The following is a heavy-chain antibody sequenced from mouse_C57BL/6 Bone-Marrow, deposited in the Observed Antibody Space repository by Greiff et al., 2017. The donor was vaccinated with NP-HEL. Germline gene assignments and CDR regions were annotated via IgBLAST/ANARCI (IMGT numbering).Heavy chain of an antibody. V-gene: IGHV1-15*01. CDR2: IDPETGGT. J-gene: IGHJ1*03. Sequence: VQLQQSGAELVRPGASVTLSCKASGYTFTDYEMHWVKQTPVHGLEWIGAIDPETGGTAYNQKFKGKAILTADKSSSTAYMELRSLTSEDSAVYYCTRWGTTVVGYWYFDVWGTGTTVTVSS. D-gene: IGHD1-1*01. CDR3: TRWGTTVVGYWYFDV. CDR1: GYTFTDYE.